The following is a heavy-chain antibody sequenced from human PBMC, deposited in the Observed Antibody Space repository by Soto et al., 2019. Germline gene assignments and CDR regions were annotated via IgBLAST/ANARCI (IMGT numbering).Heavy chain of an antibody. CDR3: AREGAHSTGCYDYFDQ. CDR2: ISTYNGNT. V-gene: IGHV1-18*04. CDR1: GYTFISYS. Sequence: QVQLVQSGGEVKKPGASVNISCKATGYTFISYSITWVRQAPGQGLEWMGWISTYNGNTKYAQSLQGRVTLTRDTSTNTAFMEIRGLRSDDTAIYYCAREGAHSTGCYDYFDQWGQGTLVAVSS. J-gene: IGHJ4*02. D-gene: IGHD6-25*01.